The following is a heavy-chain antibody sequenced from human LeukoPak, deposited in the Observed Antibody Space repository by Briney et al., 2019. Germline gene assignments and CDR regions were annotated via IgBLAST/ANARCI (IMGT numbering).Heavy chain of an antibody. Sequence: GGSLRLSCAASGFTFSTYAMSWVRQAPGQGLEWVSAISFSGTTTYYADSVKGRSTISRDNLKNTLYLQMNSLGAEDTAVYFCAKEVKAPTNWFDPWGQGTLVTVSS. CDR2: ISFSGTTT. CDR1: GFTFSTYA. CDR3: AKEVKAPTNWFDP. V-gene: IGHV3-23*01. J-gene: IGHJ5*02.